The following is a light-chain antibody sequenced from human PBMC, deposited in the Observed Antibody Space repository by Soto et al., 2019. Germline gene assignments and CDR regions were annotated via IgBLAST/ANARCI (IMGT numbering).Light chain of an antibody. Sequence: DIRMTQSPSSLSASVGDRVTITCRASQDISNYLNWYQQRPGKAPKLLIYDASNLERGVPSRFSGTRSGNHFTFTITSRQPEDVATYYCEQSDSLPITFGQETRLEI. CDR3: EQSDSLPIT. J-gene: IGKJ5*01. CDR2: DAS. V-gene: IGKV1-33*01. CDR1: QDISNY.